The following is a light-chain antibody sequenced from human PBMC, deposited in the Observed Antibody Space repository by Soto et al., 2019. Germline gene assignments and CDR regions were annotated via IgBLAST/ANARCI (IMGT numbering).Light chain of an antibody. CDR2: GNS. V-gene: IGLV1-40*01. CDR3: QSYDSSLSGYV. J-gene: IGLJ1*01. Sequence: QAVVTQPPSVSGAPGQRXTISCTGSSSNIGAGYDVHWYQQLPGTAPKLLIYGNSNRPSGVPDRFSGSKSGTSASLAITGLQAEDEADYYCQSYDSSLSGYVFGTGTKVTVL. CDR1: SSNIGAGYD.